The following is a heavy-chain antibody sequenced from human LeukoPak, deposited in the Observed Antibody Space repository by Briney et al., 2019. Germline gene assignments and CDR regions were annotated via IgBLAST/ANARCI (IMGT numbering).Heavy chain of an antibody. CDR2: INPSGGST. Sequence: GASVKVSCKASGYTFTSYYMHWVRQAPGQGLEWMGIINPSGGSTSYAQKFQGRVTMTEDRSGDTAYMQLSSLRSEDTAVYYCSTDAGYCNSTTCSYYFDYWGQGTLVTVSS. V-gene: IGHV1-46*01. CDR3: STDAGYCNSTTCSYYFDY. J-gene: IGHJ4*02. D-gene: IGHD2/OR15-2a*01. CDR1: GYTFTSYY.